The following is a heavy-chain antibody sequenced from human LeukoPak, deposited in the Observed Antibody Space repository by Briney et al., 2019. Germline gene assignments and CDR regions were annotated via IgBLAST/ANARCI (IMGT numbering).Heavy chain of an antibody. D-gene: IGHD3-9*01. J-gene: IGHJ2*01. CDR3: AKVTGYWYFDL. CDR2: NSGSGGST. Sequence: PGGSLRLSCAASGFTFSSYDMSWVRQAPGKGLEWVLANSGSGGSTYADSVKGRFTISRDNSKNTVYLQMNSLRAEGTALYYCAKVTGYWYFDLWGRGTLVTVSS. V-gene: IGHV3-23*01. CDR1: GFTFSSYD.